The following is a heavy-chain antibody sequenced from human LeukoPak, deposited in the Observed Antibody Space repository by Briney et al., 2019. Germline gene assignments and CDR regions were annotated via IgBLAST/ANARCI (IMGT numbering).Heavy chain of an antibody. V-gene: IGHV3-23*01. D-gene: IGHD2-2*01. CDR3: AKELQDIVVVPAASDY. CDR1: GFTFSSYA. Sequence: PAGSLRLSCAASGFTFSSYAMSWVRQAPGKGLEWVSAISGSGSSTYYADYVKGRFTISRDNSKNTLYRQMNSLRAEDTAVYYCAKELQDIVVVPAASDYWGQGTLVTVSS. J-gene: IGHJ4*02. CDR2: ISGSGSST.